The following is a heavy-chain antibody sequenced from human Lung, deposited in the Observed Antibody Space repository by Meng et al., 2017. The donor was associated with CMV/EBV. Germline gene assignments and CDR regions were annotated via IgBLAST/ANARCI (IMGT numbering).Heavy chain of an antibody. V-gene: IGHV3-23*01. J-gene: IGHJ4*02. CDR2: ISSTGYTT. D-gene: IGHD3-10*01. CDR1: GFTFSPYD. CDR3: AKDPSLTYYHGTGEWD. Sequence: SGFTFSPYDMPWVRQAPGKGLEWVSVISSTGYTTYYAESVKGRFTTSRDNSKNTLYLQMNSLRDDDTAVYYCAKDPSLTYYHGTGEWDWGQGTLVTVSS.